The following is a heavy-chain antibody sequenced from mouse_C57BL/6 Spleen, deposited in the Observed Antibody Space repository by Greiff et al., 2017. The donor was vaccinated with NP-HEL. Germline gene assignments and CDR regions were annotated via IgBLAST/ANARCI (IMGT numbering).Heavy chain of an antibody. J-gene: IGHJ2*01. CDR2: IDPETGGT. V-gene: IGHV1-15*01. Sequence: QVQLQQSGAELVRPGASVTLSCKASGYTFTDYEMHWVKQTPVHGLEWIGAIDPETGGTTYNQKFTGKAILTADKSSSTAYMELRSLTSEDSAVYYCTRGLGDYWGQGTTLTVSS. D-gene: IGHD2-4*01. CDR1: GYTFTDYE. CDR3: TRGLGDY.